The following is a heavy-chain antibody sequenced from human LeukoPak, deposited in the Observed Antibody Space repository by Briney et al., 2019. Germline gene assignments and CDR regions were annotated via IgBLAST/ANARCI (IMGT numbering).Heavy chain of an antibody. Sequence: GGSLRLSCAASGFTFDDYAMHWVRQAPGKGLEWVTGISWNSGSIGYADSVKGRFTISRDNGKNSLYLQMNSLRAEDTALYYCARVPKIYYSYAFDYWGQGTLVTVSS. CDR2: ISWNSGSI. D-gene: IGHD5-18*01. CDR3: ARVPKIYYSYAFDY. J-gene: IGHJ4*02. CDR1: GFTFDDYA. V-gene: IGHV3-9*01.